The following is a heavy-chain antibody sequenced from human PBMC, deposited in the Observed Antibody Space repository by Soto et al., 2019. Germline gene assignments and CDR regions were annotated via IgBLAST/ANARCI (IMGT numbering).Heavy chain of an antibody. CDR3: ARDGTFGAKGGSLDI. J-gene: IGHJ3*02. Sequence: PGGSLRLSXAASGFTFRTYGMHWVRQAPGKGLEWVAIFWYDGSNKYYAESVKGRFTISRDNSKNTLYLQMNSLRAEDTAVYYCARDGTFGAKGGSLDIWGQGTMVTVSS. CDR2: FWYDGSNK. V-gene: IGHV3-33*01. D-gene: IGHD3-16*01. CDR1: GFTFRTYG.